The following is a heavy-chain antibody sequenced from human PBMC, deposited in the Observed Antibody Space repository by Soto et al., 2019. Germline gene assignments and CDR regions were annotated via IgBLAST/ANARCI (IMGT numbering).Heavy chain of an antibody. D-gene: IGHD3-10*01. Sequence: GASVKVSCKASGYTFSNSGISWVRQAPGQGLEWMGWISAYNGNTNYAQKLQGRVTMTTDTSTSTAYMELRSLRSDDTAVYYCARILVVRGATPPFDPWGQGTLVTVSS. V-gene: IGHV1-18*01. J-gene: IGHJ5*02. CDR2: ISAYNGNT. CDR3: ARILVVRGATPPFDP. CDR1: GYTFSNSG.